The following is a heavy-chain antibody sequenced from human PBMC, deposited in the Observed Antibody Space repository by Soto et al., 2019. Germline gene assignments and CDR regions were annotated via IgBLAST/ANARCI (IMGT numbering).Heavy chain of an antibody. J-gene: IGHJ4*02. CDR1: GGSISSYY. D-gene: IGHD3-3*01. Sequence: SETLSLTCTVSGGSISSYYWSWIRQPPGKGLEWIGYIYYSGSTNYNPSLKSRVTISVDTSKNQFSLKLSSVTAADTAVYYCARAKRITIFGVVMSFFDYWGQGTLVTVSS. V-gene: IGHV4-59*01. CDR2: IYYSGST. CDR3: ARAKRITIFGVVMSFFDY.